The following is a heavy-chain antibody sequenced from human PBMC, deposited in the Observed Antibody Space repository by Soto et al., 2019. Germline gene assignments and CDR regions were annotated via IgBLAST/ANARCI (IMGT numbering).Heavy chain of an antibody. V-gene: IGHV3-21*01. D-gene: IGHD5-12*01. J-gene: IGHJ4*02. CDR2: LNSHDGLT. Sequence: PGGSLRLSCAASGFTFNSYDMNWVRQAPGKGLEWVCSLNSHDGLTHYADSVKGRFAISRDNAKNSLYLQMNSLRVEDTAVYYCTRGGYNEGGFDYWGQGNLVTVSS. CDR3: TRGGYNEGGFDY. CDR1: GFTFNSYD.